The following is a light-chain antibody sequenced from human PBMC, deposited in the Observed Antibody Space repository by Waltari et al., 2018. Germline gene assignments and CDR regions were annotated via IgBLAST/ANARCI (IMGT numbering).Light chain of an antibody. CDR3: QQCNNSPPT. CDR1: QSVSSQ. Sequence: EIVLTQSPATLSLSPGEGATLSCRASQSVSSQLFWYQQKRGQAPRLLIYDASNRATGIPARFSGSGSGTDFTLIISSLEPEDFAVYYCQQCNNSPPTFGQGTKVEIK. CDR2: DAS. J-gene: IGKJ1*01. V-gene: IGKV3-11*01.